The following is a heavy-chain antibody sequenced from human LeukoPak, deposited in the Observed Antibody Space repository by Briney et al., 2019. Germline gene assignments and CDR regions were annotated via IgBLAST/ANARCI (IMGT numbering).Heavy chain of an antibody. V-gene: IGHV3-23*01. CDR1: GFTFSSYA. J-gene: IGHJ3*02. Sequence: GGSLRLSCAASGFTFSSYAMSWVRQAPGKGLEWVSSVSGNGVTTYYADSVKGRFTISRDNSKNTLYLQMNSLRAEDTAVYYCAKDLGTVQGYIVVVVPATRGAFGIWGQGTMVTVSS. CDR3: AKDLGTVQGYIVVVVPATRGAFGI. D-gene: IGHD2-15*01. CDR2: VSGNGVTT.